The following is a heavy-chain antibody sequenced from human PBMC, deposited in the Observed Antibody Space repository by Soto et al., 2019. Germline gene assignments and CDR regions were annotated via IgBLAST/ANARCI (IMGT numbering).Heavy chain of an antibody. CDR1: GFTFSSYS. D-gene: IGHD4-17*01. CDR2: ISSSSSTI. J-gene: IGHJ6*02. V-gene: IGHV3-48*02. Sequence: EVQLVESGGGLVQPGGSLRLSCAASGFTFSSYSMNWVRQAPGKGLEWVSYISSSSSTIYYADSVKGRFTISRDNAKNSLYLQMNSLRDEDTAVYYCARNDYGDYQYYYYGMDVWGQGTTVTVSS. CDR3: ARNDYGDYQYYYYGMDV.